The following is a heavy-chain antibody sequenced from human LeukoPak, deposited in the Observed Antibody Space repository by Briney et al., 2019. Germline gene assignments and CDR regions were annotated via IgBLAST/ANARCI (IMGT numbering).Heavy chain of an antibody. J-gene: IGHJ4*02. CDR3: ARESYSGSYSPFDY. Sequence: GGSLRLSCAASGFTFSSYAMHWVRQAPGKGLEWVAVISYDGSNKYYADSVKGRFTISRDNSKNTLYLQMDSLRAEDTAVYYCARESYSGSYSPFDYWGQGTLVTVSS. V-gene: IGHV3-30-3*01. CDR1: GFTFSSYA. CDR2: ISYDGSNK. D-gene: IGHD1-26*01.